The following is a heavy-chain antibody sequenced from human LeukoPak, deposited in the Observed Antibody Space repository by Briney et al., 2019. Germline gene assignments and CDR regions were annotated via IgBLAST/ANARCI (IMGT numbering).Heavy chain of an antibody. J-gene: IGHJ6*03. CDR2: INWNGGST. V-gene: IGHV3-20*04. D-gene: IGHD4-17*01. CDR1: GFTFDDYG. CDR3: ARDSTVTTWGYYYYYMDV. Sequence: PGGSLRLSCAASGFTFDDYGMSWVRQAPGKGLGWVSGINWNGGSTGYADSVTGRFTISRDNAKNSLYLQMNSLRAEDTALYYCARDSTVTTWGYYYYYMDVWGKGTTVTVSS.